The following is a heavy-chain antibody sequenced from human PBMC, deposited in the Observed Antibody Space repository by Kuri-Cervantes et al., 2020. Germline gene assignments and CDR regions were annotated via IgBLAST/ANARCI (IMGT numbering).Heavy chain of an antibody. V-gene: IGHV3-11*01. D-gene: IGHD2-2*01. CDR3: AKCLRGSRCEVDY. CDR2: ISTSGSII. J-gene: IGHJ4*02. Sequence: GESLKISCAASGFTFSDYYMTWIRQVPGKGLEWVSYISTSGSIIYYADSVKGRFTISRDNSKNTLYLQMNSLRAEDTAVYYCAKCLRGSRCEVDYWGQGTLVTVSS. CDR1: GFTFSDYY.